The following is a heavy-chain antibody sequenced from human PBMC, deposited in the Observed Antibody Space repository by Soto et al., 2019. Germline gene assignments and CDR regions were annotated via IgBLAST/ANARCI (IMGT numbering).Heavy chain of an antibody. V-gene: IGHV5-10-1*01. Sequence: RGESLKISCKGSGYSFTSYWISWVRQMPGKGLEWMGRIDPSDSYINYSPSFQGHVTISADKSISTAYLQWSSLKAPDTATYYWSRHAPPPDCDNIRCYPWFDPWGQGTLVTVSS. D-gene: IGHD2-2*01. CDR3: SRHAPPPDCDNIRCYPWFDP. J-gene: IGHJ5*02. CDR1: GYSFTSYW. CDR2: IDPSDSYI.